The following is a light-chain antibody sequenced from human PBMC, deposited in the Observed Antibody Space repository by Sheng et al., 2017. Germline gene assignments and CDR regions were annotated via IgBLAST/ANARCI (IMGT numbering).Light chain of an antibody. J-gene: IGKJ2*03. Sequence: EIVLTQSPGTLSLSLGERATLYCRASQSVSSNYLAWYQQKPGQAPRLLIYGASTRVTGIPARFSGSGSGTEFTLTITSLQSEDSAVYYCQQYNNWPPYSFGQGTKLEIK. CDR3: QQYNNWPPYS. V-gene: IGKV3-15*01. CDR2: GAS. CDR1: QSVSSN.